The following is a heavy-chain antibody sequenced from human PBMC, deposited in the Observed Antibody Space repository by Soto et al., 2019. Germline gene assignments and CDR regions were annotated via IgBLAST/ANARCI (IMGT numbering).Heavy chain of an antibody. CDR1: GGTFSSYA. V-gene: IGHV1-69*12. Sequence: QVQLVQSGAEVKKPGSSVKVSCKASGGTFSSYAISWVRQAPGQGLEWMGGIIPIFGTANYAQKFQGRVTIPADESTSTAYMELSSLRSEDTAVYDCARVSLVATITSPFDYWGQGTLVTVSS. D-gene: IGHD5-12*01. J-gene: IGHJ4*02. CDR2: IIPIFGTA. CDR3: ARVSLVATITSPFDY.